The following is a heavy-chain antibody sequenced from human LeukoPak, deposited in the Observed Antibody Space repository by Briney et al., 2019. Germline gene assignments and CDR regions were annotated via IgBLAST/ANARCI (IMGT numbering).Heavy chain of an antibody. CDR1: GFTVSSNY. V-gene: IGHV3-53*01. CDR2: IYSSGST. D-gene: IGHD6-13*01. Sequence: GGSLRLSCAASGFTVSSNYMSWVRQAPGKGLEWVSVIYSSGSTYYADSVKGRFTISRDNSKNTLYLQMNSLRAEDTAVHYCSLTDSSSCPGGYWGQGTLVTVSS. J-gene: IGHJ4*02. CDR3: SLTDSSSCPGGY.